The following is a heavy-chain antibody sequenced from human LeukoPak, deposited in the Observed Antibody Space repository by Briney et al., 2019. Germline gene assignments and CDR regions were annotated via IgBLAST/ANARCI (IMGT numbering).Heavy chain of an antibody. J-gene: IGHJ5*02. CDR3: AIVVA. D-gene: IGHD3-22*01. Sequence: SETLSLTCTVSGGSISSGSYYWSWIRQPAGKGLEWIGRIYTSGSTNYNPSLKSRVTISVYTSKNQFSLKLSSVTAADTAVYYCAIVVAWGQGTLVTVSS. V-gene: IGHV4-61*02. CDR1: GGSISSGSYY. CDR2: IYTSGST.